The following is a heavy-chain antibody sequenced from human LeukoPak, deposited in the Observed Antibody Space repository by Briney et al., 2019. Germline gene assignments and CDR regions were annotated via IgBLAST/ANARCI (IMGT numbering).Heavy chain of an antibody. CDR1: GYTFTGYY. CDR2: INPNSGGT. J-gene: IGHJ4*02. Sequence: ASVRVSCKASGYTFTGYYMHWVRQAPGQGLEWMGWINPNSGGTNYAQKFQGRVTMTRDTSISTAYMELSRLRSDDTAVYYCARDYYDSSGFVGDYWGQGTLVTVSS. CDR3: ARDYYDSSGFVGDY. V-gene: IGHV1-2*02. D-gene: IGHD3-22*01.